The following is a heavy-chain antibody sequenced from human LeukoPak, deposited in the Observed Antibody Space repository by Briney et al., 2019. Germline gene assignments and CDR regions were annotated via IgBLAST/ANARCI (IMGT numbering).Heavy chain of an antibody. D-gene: IGHD2-21*02. CDR2: ISYDVTNK. CDR3: ARESPACGEDCYFDY. J-gene: IGHJ4*02. V-gene: IGHV3-30-3*01. Sequence: GGSLRLSCAASGFTFGSYAMHWVRQAPGRGLEWVAGISYDVTNKYYADSVKGRFTISRDNSKNKLYLQMNSLRTDDTAVYYCARESPACGEDCYFDYWGQGTLVTVS. CDR1: GFTFGSYA.